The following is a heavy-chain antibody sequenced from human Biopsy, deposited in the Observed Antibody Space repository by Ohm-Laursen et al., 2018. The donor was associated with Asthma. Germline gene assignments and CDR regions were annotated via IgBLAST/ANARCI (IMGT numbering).Heavy chain of an antibody. D-gene: IGHD3-22*01. J-gene: IGHJ4*02. CDR1: GGTFSNFA. CDR2: IMTVFGTT. V-gene: IGHV1-69*13. CDR3: ARSYDTDSYPVLVLDY. Sequence: ASVKVSCNVPGGTFSNFAISWVRQAPGQGLEWLGGIMTVFGTTNYAQKFQGRVTITADESTSTAYMEVTSLRSEDTAVYYCARSYDTDSYPVLVLDYWGQGTLVTVSS.